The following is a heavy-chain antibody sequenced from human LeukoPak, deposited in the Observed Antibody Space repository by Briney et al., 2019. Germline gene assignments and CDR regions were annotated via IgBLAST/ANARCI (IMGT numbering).Heavy chain of an antibody. Sequence: SQTLSLTCNVSVGSTDINVYYSSWVRQLPRKGLEWIGYVYYTRVSYYNPSLRSRATISLDTSTSQFTLKLASVTAADTAIYYCATQYNFLFDNWGQGTLVTVSS. CDR1: VGSTDINVYY. V-gene: IGHV4-31*03. CDR3: ATQYNFLFDN. J-gene: IGHJ4*02. D-gene: IGHD1-20*01. CDR2: VYYTRVS.